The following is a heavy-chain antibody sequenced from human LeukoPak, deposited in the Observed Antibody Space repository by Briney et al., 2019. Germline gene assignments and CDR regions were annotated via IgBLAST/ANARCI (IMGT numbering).Heavy chain of an antibody. CDR2: TYYRSTRYN. D-gene: IGHD7-27*01. CDR1: GDSVSSNSAA. CDR3: AGGTGVFDY. Sequence: SQTISLTCALSGDSVSSNSAAWNWIRQSPSRGLEWLGRTYYRSTRYNDYTVSVRSRITINPDTSKNRFSLQLNSVTPEDTAVYYCAGGTGVFDYWGQGTLVTVSS. J-gene: IGHJ4*02. V-gene: IGHV6-1*01.